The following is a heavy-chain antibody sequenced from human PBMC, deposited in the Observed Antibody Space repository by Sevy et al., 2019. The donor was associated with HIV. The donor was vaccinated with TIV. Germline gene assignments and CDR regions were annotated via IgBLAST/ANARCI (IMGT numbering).Heavy chain of an antibody. V-gene: IGHV3-21*01. Sequence: GGSLRLSCAASGFTFSSYSMNWVRQAPGKGLEWVSSISSSSSYIYYADSVKGRFTIARDNAKNSLYLQMNSLRAEDTAEYYCARAGRRVGATGGGFDYWGQGTLVTVSS. J-gene: IGHJ4*02. CDR1: GFTFSSYS. D-gene: IGHD1-26*01. CDR2: ISSSSSYI. CDR3: ARAGRRVGATGGGFDY.